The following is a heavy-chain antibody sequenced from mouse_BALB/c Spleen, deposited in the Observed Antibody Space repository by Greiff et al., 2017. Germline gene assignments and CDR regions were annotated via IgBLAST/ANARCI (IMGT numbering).Heavy chain of an antibody. V-gene: IGHV5-12-1*01. J-gene: IGHJ3*01. CDR2: ISSGGGST. CDR1: GFAFSSYD. Sequence: EVKLVESGGGLVKPGGSLKLSCAASGFAFSSYDMSWVRQTPEKRLEWVAYISSGGGSTYYPDTVKGRFTISRDNAKNTLYLQMSSLKSEDTAMYYCARQYDYDGFAYWGQGTLVTVSA. D-gene: IGHD2-4*01. CDR3: ARQYDYDGFAY.